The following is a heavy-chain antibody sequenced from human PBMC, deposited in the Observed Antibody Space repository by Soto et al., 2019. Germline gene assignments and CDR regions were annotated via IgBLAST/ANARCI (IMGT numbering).Heavy chain of an antibody. CDR2: IYWNEDE. J-gene: IGHJ5*02. CDR3: AHSKGGGNSAWFDP. CDR1: GFSLSTSGEG. Sequence: QITLKESGPTLLKPTQTLTLTCTFSGFSLSTSGEGVGWIRQSPGKALEWLALIYWNEDERYTPSLRSRLTITKDISKNQVVFRMTNMDPVDTATYYCAHSKGGGNSAWFDPWGQGTLVTVSS. V-gene: IGHV2-5*01. D-gene: IGHD1-26*01.